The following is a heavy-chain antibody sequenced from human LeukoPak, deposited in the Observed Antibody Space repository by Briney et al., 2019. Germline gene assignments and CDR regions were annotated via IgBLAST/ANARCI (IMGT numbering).Heavy chain of an antibody. CDR1: GFTFSSYS. D-gene: IGHD2-15*01. J-gene: IGHJ4*02. V-gene: IGHV3-21*01. Sequence: GRSLRLSCAASGFTFSSYSMNWVRQAPGKGLEWVSSISSSSSYIYYADSVKGRFTISRDNAKNSLYLQMNSLRAEDTAVYYCARDPVVAVDYWGQGTLVTVSS. CDR2: ISSSSSYI. CDR3: ARDPVVAVDY.